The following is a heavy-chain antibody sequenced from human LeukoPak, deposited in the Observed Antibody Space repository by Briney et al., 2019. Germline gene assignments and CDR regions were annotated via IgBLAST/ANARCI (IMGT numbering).Heavy chain of an antibody. V-gene: IGHV3-23*01. Sequence: GGSLRLSCAASGFSFSSYAMSWVRRAPGKGLEWVSAISGSGGSTYYADSVKGRFTISRDNSKNTLYLQMNSLRAEDTAVYYCAKDRGGRLGRLFHHYWGQGTLVTVSS. CDR1: GFSFSSYA. J-gene: IGHJ4*02. CDR3: AKDRGGRLGRLFHHY. D-gene: IGHD7-27*01. CDR2: ISGSGGST.